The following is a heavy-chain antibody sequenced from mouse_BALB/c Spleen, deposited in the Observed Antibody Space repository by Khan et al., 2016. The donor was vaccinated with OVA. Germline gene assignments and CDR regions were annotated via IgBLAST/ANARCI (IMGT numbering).Heavy chain of an antibody. CDR2: IAPGSGST. CDR3: AREYCASRTCCALDY. D-gene: IGHD1-1*01. Sequence: DLVKPGVSVKLSCKASGYTFTSYWINWIKQRPGQGFEGIGRIAPGSGSTHYDEIFKGKATLTVDTSSSTAYIQLSSLSYEDSAVYYCAREYCASRTCCALDYWGQGTSVTVSS. V-gene: IGHV1S41*01. J-gene: IGHJ4*01. CDR1: GYTFTSYW.